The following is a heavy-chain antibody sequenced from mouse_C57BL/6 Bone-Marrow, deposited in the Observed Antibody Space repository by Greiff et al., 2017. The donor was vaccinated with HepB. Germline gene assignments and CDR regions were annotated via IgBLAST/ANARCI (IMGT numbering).Heavy chain of an antibody. Sequence: EVQLVESGGGLVQPKGSLKLSCAASGFTFNTYAMHWVRQAPGKGLEWVARIRSKRSNYATYYADSVKDRFTISRDDSQSMLYLQMNNLKTEDTAMYYCGGDGVTGGGDYWGQGTSVTVSS. CDR2: IRSKRSNYAT. J-gene: IGHJ4*01. D-gene: IGHD2-2*01. V-gene: IGHV10-3*01. CDR1: GFTFNTYA. CDR3: GGDGVTGGGDY.